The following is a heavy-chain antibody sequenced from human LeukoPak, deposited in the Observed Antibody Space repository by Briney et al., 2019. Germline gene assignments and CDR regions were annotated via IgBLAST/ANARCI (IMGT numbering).Heavy chain of an antibody. CDR3: ASLRGGVGAAD. V-gene: IGHV3-7*03. Sequence: GGSLRLSCAASGFTFSNYAMSWVRQAPGKGLEWVANIKQDGSEKYYVDSVKGRFTISRDNAKNSLYLQMNSLRAEDTAVYYCASLRGGVGAADWGQGTLVTVSS. CDR1: GFTFSNYA. D-gene: IGHD1-26*01. J-gene: IGHJ4*02. CDR2: IKQDGSEK.